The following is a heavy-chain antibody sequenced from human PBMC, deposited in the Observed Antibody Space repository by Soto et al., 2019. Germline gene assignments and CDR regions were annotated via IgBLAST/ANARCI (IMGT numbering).Heavy chain of an antibody. CDR1: GYTFTSYA. D-gene: IGHD2-8*01. CDR2: INGGNGKT. Sequence: QVQLVQSGAEVRKPGASVRVSCETSGYTFTSYAMHWVRQAPGQRLEWMGWINGGNGKTKYSQNFQDRLTITRDTSANTADMELSSLRSEDTAVYFCARDPMVFASYYYMDLWGKGTTVTVSS. CDR3: ARDPMVFASYYYMDL. J-gene: IGHJ6*03. V-gene: IGHV1-3*01.